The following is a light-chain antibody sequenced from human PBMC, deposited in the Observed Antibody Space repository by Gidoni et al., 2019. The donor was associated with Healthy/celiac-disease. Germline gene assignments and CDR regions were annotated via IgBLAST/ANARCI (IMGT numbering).Light chain of an antibody. V-gene: IGLV3-9*01. J-gene: IGLJ2*01. CDR2: RDS. CDR3: QVWDSSTAGV. CDR1: NIGSKN. Sequence: SYELTQPLSVSVALGQTARITCGGNNIGSKNVHCYQQKPGQAPVLVIYRDSNRPSGIPERFSGSNSGNTATLTISRAQAGDEADYYCQVWDSSTAGVFGGGTKLTVL.